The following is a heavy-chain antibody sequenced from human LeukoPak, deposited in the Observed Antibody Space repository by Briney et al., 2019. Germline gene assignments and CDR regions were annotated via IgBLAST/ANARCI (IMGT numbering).Heavy chain of an antibody. V-gene: IGHV1-69*05. CDR3: ARDLKQWPVQTSYYYYYMDV. Sequence: SVKVSCKASGGTFSSYAISWVRQAPGQGLEWMGRIIPIFGTANYAQKFQGRVTITTDESTSTAYMELSSLRSEDTAVYYCARDLKQWPVQTSYYYYYMDVWGKGTTVTVSS. CDR2: IIPIFGTA. CDR1: GGTFSSYA. D-gene: IGHD6-19*01. J-gene: IGHJ6*03.